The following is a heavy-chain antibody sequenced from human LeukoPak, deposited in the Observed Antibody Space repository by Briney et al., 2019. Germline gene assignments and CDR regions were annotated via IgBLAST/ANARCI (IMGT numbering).Heavy chain of an antibody. Sequence: PSETLSLTCTVSGGSISSYYWSWIRQPAGKGLEWIGRIYFDGSTYYNPSLKSRVTISLHTSNNQFSLKLRSVTTADTAVYYCAREDSGNSDDSLDIWGQGTMVTVSS. CDR3: AREDSGNSDDSLDI. D-gene: IGHD4-23*01. J-gene: IGHJ3*02. V-gene: IGHV4-4*07. CDR2: IYFDGST. CDR1: GGSISSYY.